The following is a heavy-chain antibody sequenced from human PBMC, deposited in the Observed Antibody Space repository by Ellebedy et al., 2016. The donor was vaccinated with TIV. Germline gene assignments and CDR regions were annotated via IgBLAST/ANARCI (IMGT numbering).Heavy chain of an antibody. CDR1: GFTFSSYW. D-gene: IGHD3-9*01. J-gene: IGHJ6*02. Sequence: GESLKISCAASGFTFSSYWMSWVRQAPGKGLEWVANIKQDGSEKYYVDSVKGRFTISRDNAKNSLYLQMNSLRAEDTAVYYCARDWALRYFDWLPFAHNYYYYGMDVWGQGTTVTVSS. CDR3: ARDWALRYFDWLPFAHNYYYYGMDV. V-gene: IGHV3-7*01. CDR2: IKQDGSEK.